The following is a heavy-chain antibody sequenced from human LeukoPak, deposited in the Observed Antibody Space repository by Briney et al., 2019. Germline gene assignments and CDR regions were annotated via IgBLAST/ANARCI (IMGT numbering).Heavy chain of an antibody. J-gene: IGHJ4*02. CDR1: GYTFTSYY. CDR3: ARGIYCSGGRCYWDSDY. CDR2: INPSDGST. D-gene: IGHD2-15*01. V-gene: IGHV1-46*01. Sequence: ASVKVSCKASGYTFTSYYMNWVRQAPGQRLEWMGIINPSDGSTSYAQKFRGRVTMTRDTSTSTVYMELSSLRSEDTAVYYCARGIYCSGGRCYWDSDYWGQGTLVTVSS.